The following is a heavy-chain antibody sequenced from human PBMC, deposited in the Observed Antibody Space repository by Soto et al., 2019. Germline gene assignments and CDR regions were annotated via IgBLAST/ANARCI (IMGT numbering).Heavy chain of an antibody. Sequence: QVQLVESGGGVVQPGRSLRLSCEASGFTFSAYGMHWVRQAPGKGLEWVTRISSDGGDKKYSGSVKGRFTVTRDSSKNTLYLQMDSLRPEDTAVYYCAKESGYEFVQWGQGALVTVSS. D-gene: IGHD5-12*01. CDR1: GFTFSAYG. CDR3: AKESGYEFVQ. J-gene: IGHJ5*02. V-gene: IGHV3-30*18. CDR2: ISSDGGDK.